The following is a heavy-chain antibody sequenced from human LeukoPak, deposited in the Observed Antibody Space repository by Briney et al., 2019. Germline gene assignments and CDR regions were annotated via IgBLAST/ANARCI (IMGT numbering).Heavy chain of an antibody. J-gene: IGHJ4*02. D-gene: IGHD5-12*01. CDR1: GFTSMNYV. V-gene: IGHV3-23*01. CDR3: AKGAYDYIEMGYFDS. Sequence: GESLRLSCAASGFTSMNYVMNWVRQAPGKGLEWVSVLIGSSGSTDYADSVKGRFTISRDTSKNTVFLQMNSLRAEDTAIYYCAKGAYDYIEMGYFDSWGQGSLVTVSS. CDR2: LIGSSGST.